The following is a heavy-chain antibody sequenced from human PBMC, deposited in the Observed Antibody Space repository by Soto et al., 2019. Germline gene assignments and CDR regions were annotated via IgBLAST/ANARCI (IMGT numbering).Heavy chain of an antibody. CDR1: GYSFTAYF. V-gene: IGHV1-46*01. CDR3: ARAPYSSSSFFFDY. CDR2: VHPSGGNT. D-gene: IGHD6-6*01. J-gene: IGHJ4*02. Sequence: ASVKVSCKASGYSFTAYFMHWVRQAPGQGLEWMGIVHPSGGNTNYAQKFQGRVTMTCDTSTTTVYMELSSLRSDDTAVYYCARAPYSSSSFFFDYWGQGTPVTVSS.